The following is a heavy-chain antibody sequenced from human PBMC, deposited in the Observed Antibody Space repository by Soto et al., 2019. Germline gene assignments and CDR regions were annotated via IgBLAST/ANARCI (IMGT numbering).Heavy chain of an antibody. V-gene: IGHV3-30*18. Sequence: QVQLVESGGGVVQPGRSLRLSCAASGFTFSSYGMHWVRQAPGKGLEWVAVISYDGSNKYYADSVKGRFTISRDNSKNTLYLQMNSLRAEDTAVYYCAKDRGGYSYAISSGADYWGQGTLVTVSS. J-gene: IGHJ4*02. CDR3: AKDRGGYSYAISSGADY. CDR2: ISYDGSNK. D-gene: IGHD5-18*01. CDR1: GFTFSSYG.